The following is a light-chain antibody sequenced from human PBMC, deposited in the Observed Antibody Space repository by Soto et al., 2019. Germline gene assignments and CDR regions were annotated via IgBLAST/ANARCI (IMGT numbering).Light chain of an antibody. V-gene: IGKV3-20*01. CDR2: GAS. CDR3: HQYGSSRT. J-gene: IGKJ1*01. Sequence: EIVLTQSPGTLSFSPGERATLSCRASQSVSSNYLAWYQQKPGQAPRLLIYGASSRATGIPDRFSASGSWTDMTLTISRLEPEDFAVYYCHQYGSSRTFGQGSKVEIK. CDR1: QSVSSNY.